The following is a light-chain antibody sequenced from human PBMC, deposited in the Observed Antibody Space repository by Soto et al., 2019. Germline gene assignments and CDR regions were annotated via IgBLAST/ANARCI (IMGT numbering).Light chain of an antibody. Sequence: DIQMTQSPSSLSASVGDRVTITCRASQAISNSLAWYQQRPGEVPKLLIYTASTLQSGVPSRFSGSGSGTEFTLTISSLQPGDVATYYCQKYSSAPFTFGPGTKVDV. CDR1: QAISNS. J-gene: IGKJ3*01. CDR2: TAS. CDR3: QKYSSAPFT. V-gene: IGKV1-27*01.